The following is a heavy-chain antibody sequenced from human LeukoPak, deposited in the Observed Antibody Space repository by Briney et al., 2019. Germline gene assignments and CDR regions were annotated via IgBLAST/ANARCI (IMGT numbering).Heavy chain of an antibody. CDR1: GFTFSSYW. D-gene: IGHD3-10*01. V-gene: IGHV3-7*03. CDR3: ARFELRNARFGELLLFDY. CDR2: IKQDGSEK. Sequence: GGSLRLSCAASGFTFSSYWMSWVRQAPGKGLEWVANIKQDGSEKYYVDSVKGRFTISRDHAKNSLYLQMNSLRAEDTAVYYCARFELRNARFGELLLFDYWGQGTLVTVSS. J-gene: IGHJ4*02.